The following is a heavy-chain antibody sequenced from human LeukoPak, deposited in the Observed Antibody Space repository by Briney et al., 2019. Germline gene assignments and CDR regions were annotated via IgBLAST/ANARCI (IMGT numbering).Heavy chain of an antibody. D-gene: IGHD1-26*01. Sequence: PGGSPRLSCAASGFTFSSYAMSWVRQAPGKGLEWVSAISGSGGSTYYADSVKGRFTISRDNSKNTLYLQMNSLRAEDTAVYYCAKVLHYYYGMDVWGQGTTVTVSS. CDR1: GFTFSSYA. CDR2: ISGSGGST. CDR3: AKVLHYYYGMDV. J-gene: IGHJ6*02. V-gene: IGHV3-23*01.